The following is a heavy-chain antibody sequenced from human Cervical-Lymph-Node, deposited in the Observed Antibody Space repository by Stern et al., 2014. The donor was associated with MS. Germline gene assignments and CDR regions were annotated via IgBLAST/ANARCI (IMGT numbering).Heavy chain of an antibody. V-gene: IGHV5-51*03. CDR2: IYPGDSDI. CDR1: GYSFTSYW. CDR3: ARRQGSGWFDY. D-gene: IGHD6-19*01. J-gene: IGHJ4*02. Sequence: EVQLVQSGAEVKKPGESLKLSCKVSGYSFTSYWIAWVRQMPGKGLEWMGVIYPGDSDIRYTQSFQGQVTISADKSISTAYLQWSSLKASDTAVYYCARRQGSGWFDYWGQGTLVTVSS.